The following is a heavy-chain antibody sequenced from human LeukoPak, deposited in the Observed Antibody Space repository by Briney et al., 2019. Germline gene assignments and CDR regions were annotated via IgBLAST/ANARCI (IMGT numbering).Heavy chain of an antibody. V-gene: IGHV4-30-4*07. Sequence: SETLSLTCAVSGVAISRGGYAWNWIRQPPGKGLEWIGYIYYTDTYYNPSLKSRVTISLDTSKNQFSLKLSSVTAADTAVYYCAKSNGYGLVDIWGQGTMVTVSS. J-gene: IGHJ3*02. CDR3: AKSNGYGLVDI. CDR2: IYYTDT. D-gene: IGHD3-10*01. CDR1: GVAISRGGYA.